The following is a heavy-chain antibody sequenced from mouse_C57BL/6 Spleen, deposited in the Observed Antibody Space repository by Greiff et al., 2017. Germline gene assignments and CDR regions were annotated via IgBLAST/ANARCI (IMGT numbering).Heavy chain of an antibody. V-gene: IGHV5-12*01. J-gene: IGHJ3*01. CDR1: GFTFSDYY. Sequence: EVKVVESGGGLVQPGGSLKLSCAASGFTFSDYYMYWVRQTPEKRLEWVAYISNGGGSTYYPDTVKGRFTISRDNAKNTLYLQMSRLKSEDTAMYYCARSRDDYDGWFAYWGQGTLVTVSA. CDR3: ARSRDDYDGWFAY. CDR2: ISNGGGST. D-gene: IGHD2-4*01.